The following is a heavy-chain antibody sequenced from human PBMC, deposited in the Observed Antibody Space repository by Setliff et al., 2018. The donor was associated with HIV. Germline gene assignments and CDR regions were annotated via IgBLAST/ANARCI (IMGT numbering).Heavy chain of an antibody. CDR3: ARELPIVVPAATHDAFDI. J-gene: IGHJ3*02. CDR1: GFTFSDYY. CDR2: ISSSGSTI. D-gene: IGHD2-2*01. Sequence: PGGSLRLSCAASGFTFSDYYMSWIRQAPGKGLEWVSYISSSGSTIYYADSVKGRFTISRDNAKNSLYLQMNSLRAEDTAVYYCARELPIVVPAATHDAFDIWGQGTMVTVSS. V-gene: IGHV3-11*01.